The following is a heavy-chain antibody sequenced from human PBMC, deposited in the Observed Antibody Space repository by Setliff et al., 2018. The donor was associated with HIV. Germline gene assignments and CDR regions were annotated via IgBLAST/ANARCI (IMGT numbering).Heavy chain of an antibody. CDR3: AREGPYYYFEY. D-gene: IGHD2-21*01. V-gene: IGHV4-30-4*08. J-gene: IGHJ4*02. CDR1: GGSISSGDYY. CDR2: IYYSGST. Sequence: SETLSLTCTVSGGSISSGDYYWSWIRQPPGKGLEWIGYIYYSGSTYYNPSLKSRVTISVDTSKNQFSLKLSSVTAADTAVYYCAREGPYYYFEYWGQGALVTVSS.